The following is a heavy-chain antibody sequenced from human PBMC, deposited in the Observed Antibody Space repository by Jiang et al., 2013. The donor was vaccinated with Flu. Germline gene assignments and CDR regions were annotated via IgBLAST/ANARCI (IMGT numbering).Heavy chain of an antibody. CDR3: ARARKYSSSSLDY. Sequence: LVQPGGSLRLSVQPLDSPSVATSMNWVRQAPGKGLEWVSYISSSSSTIYYADSVKGRFTISRDSAKNSLSLQMNSLRAEDTAVYYCARARKYSSSSLDYWGQGTLVTVSS. J-gene: IGHJ4*02. CDR2: ISSSSSTI. CDR1: DSPSVATS. D-gene: IGHD6-6*01. V-gene: IGHV3-48*01.